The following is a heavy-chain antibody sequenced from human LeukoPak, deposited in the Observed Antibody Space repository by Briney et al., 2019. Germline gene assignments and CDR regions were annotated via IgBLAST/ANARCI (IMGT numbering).Heavy chain of an antibody. CDR2: IYPGSSET. CDR1: GYSFTSYW. Sequence: GESLKISCQGSGYSFTSYWIGWVRQMPGKGLEWMGIIYPGSSETKYSPSLKGQVTISADKSISTAYLQWSSLKASDTAMYYCARQRGSIDFWGQGTLVTVSS. V-gene: IGHV5-51*01. D-gene: IGHD1-26*01. CDR3: ARQRGSIDF. J-gene: IGHJ4*02.